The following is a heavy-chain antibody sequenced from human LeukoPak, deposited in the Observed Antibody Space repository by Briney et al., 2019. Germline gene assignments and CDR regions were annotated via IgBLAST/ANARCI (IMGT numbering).Heavy chain of an antibody. V-gene: IGHV3-30-3*01. J-gene: IGHJ4*02. Sequence: GGSLRLSCAASGFTFSSFAMHWVRQAPGKGLDWVAVISHDGSNKFFADSVKGRFTISRDNSKNTLYLQMNSLRAEDTAVYYCAKGKSYFDYWGQGTLVTVSS. CDR2: ISHDGSNK. CDR3: AKGKSYFDY. CDR1: GFTFSSFA.